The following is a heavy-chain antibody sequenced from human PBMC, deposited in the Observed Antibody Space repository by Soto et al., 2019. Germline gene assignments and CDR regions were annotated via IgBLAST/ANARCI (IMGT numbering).Heavy chain of an antibody. CDR2: VHISGHS. D-gene: IGHD1-1*01. Sequence: PSETLPLTCTLSGGSVRAPDWWNWVRQSPDKGLEWIAEVHISGHSNYNPSLRSRVSVSIDSSKNQFYLNLNSVTAADTAIYYCARVRQGCSANNCYFDPWGQGTQVTVPQ. CDR3: ARVRQGCSANNCYFDP. CDR1: GGSVRAPDW. V-gene: IGHV4-4*02. J-gene: IGHJ5*01.